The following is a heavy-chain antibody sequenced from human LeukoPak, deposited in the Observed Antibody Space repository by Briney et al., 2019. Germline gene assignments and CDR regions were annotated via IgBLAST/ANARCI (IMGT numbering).Heavy chain of an antibody. V-gene: IGHV4-39*07. CDR2: IYYSGST. J-gene: IGHJ6*03. CDR3: ARDPGHIAAAGIGAYYYYYMDV. D-gene: IGHD6-13*01. Sequence: ASETLSLTCTVSGGSISSSSYYWGWIRQPPGKGLEWIGSIYYSGSTYYNPSLKSRVTISVDTSKNQFSLKLSSVTAADTAVYFCARDPGHIAAAGIGAYYYYYMDVWGKGTTVTISS. CDR1: GGSISSSSYY.